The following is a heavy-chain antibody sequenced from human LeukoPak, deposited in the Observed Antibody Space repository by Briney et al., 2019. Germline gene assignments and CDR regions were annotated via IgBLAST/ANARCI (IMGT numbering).Heavy chain of an antibody. J-gene: IGHJ4*02. CDR3: AKDRYSSGWYSDFDY. CDR1: GFTFSNYA. V-gene: IGHV3-30*18. CDR2: ISDDGSNK. D-gene: IGHD6-19*01. Sequence: GGSLRLSCAASGFTFSNYAMHWVRQAPGKGLEWVAVISDDGSNKYYGDSVKGRFTISRDNSKNTVYPQMNSLRAEDTAVYYCAKDRYSSGWYSDFDYWGQGTLVTVSA.